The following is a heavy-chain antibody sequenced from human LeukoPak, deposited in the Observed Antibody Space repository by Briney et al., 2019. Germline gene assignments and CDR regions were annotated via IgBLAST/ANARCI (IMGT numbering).Heavy chain of an antibody. J-gene: IGHJ5*02. CDR3: ARMVVAATSWFDP. CDR1: GGSISSYY. Sequence: SETLSHTCTVSGGSISSYYWSWIRQPPGKGLEWIGYIYYSGSTNYNPSLKSRVTISVDTSKNQFSLKLSSVTAADTAVYYCARMVVAATSWFDPWGQGTLVTVSS. CDR2: IYYSGST. V-gene: IGHV4-59*01. D-gene: IGHD2-15*01.